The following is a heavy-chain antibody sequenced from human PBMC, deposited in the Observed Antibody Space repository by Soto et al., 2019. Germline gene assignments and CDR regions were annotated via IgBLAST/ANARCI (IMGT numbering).Heavy chain of an antibody. Sequence: EVQLVESGGGLIQPGGSLRFSCAVSGFTVSNNYMSWVRQAPGKGLEGVSVIYSGGYTAYGDSVKGRFTISRDNSKNTRCLQMDRLGTADTRGYYGASQPGGGGYWGQGTLVTVSS. CDR2: IYSGGYT. CDR1: GFTVSNNY. CDR3: ASQPGGGGY. V-gene: IGHV3-53*01. D-gene: IGHD3-10*01. J-gene: IGHJ4*02.